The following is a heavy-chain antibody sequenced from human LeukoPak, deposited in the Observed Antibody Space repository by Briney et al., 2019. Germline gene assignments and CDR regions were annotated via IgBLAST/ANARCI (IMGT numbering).Heavy chain of an antibody. CDR1: GYTFTGYY. D-gene: IGHD3-22*01. CDR3: ARESGGYYFDY. CDR2: IDPNSGGT. Sequence: ASVTVSCKASGYTFTGYYMHWVRQAPGQGLEWMGWIDPNSGGTNYAQKFQGRVTMTRDTSISTAYMELSRLRSDDTAVYYCARESGGYYFDYWGQGTLVTVSS. J-gene: IGHJ4*02. V-gene: IGHV1-2*02.